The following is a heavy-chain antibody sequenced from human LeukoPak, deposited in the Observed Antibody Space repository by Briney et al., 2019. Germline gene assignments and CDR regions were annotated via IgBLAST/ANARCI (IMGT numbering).Heavy chain of an antibody. J-gene: IGHJ5*02. D-gene: IGHD3-10*01. CDR3: ARASSPWFRVERAFDP. V-gene: IGHV3-11*01. CDR1: GFSVSNNY. Sequence: PGGSLRLSCAASGFSVSNNYMRWVRQAPGKGLEWLAYISGSSTTIYYTDSVKGRFTISRDNANNSLYLQMNSLTAEDTAVYYCARASSPWFRVERAFDPWGQGTLVTVSS. CDR2: ISGSSTTI.